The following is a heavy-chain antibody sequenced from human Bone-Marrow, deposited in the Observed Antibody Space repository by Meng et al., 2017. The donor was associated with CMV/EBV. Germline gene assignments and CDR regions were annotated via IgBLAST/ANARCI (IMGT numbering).Heavy chain of an antibody. V-gene: IGHV3-30*02. CDR3: AKGGYGDYNWFDP. J-gene: IGHJ5*02. CDR1: GFTFSSYG. CDR2: IRYDGSNK. D-gene: IGHD4-17*01. Sequence: QGRLVEAGGDGGQPGGSLRPSWAASGFTFSSYGMHWVRQAPGKGLEWVAFIRYDGSNKYYADSVKGRFTISRDNSKNTLYLQMNSLRAEDTAVYYCAKGGYGDYNWFDPWGQGTLVTVSS.